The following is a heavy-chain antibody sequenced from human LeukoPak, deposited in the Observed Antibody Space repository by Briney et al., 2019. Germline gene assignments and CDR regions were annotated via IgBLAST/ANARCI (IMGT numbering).Heavy chain of an antibody. Sequence: SQTLSLTCAVSVGSISIGGYSWSWIRQPPGKCLEWMGYIYHSGSSYSTPSLKSRVTISVDGSKNLFSLKLSSVTAAGTAVYYCARVDYDILTGYYYGMDVWGQGTTVTGS. CDR2: IYHSGSS. CDR3: ARVDYDILTGYYYGMDV. J-gene: IGHJ6*02. D-gene: IGHD3-9*01. CDR1: VGSISIGGYS. V-gene: IGHV4-30-2*01.